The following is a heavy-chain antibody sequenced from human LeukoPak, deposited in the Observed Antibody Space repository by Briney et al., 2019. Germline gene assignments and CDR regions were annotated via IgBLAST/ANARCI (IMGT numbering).Heavy chain of an antibody. CDR2: IRGSGGST. CDR1: GFTFSIYA. Sequence: GGSLRLSCAASGFTFSIYAMSWVRQAERGGIGWVSAIRGSGGSTYYADSVKGPFTISRDNSTNTLYLQMNSLRAEDTAVYYCAKGNPQFGFDPWGQGTLVTVSS. J-gene: IGHJ5*02. V-gene: IGHV3-23*01. D-gene: IGHD3-16*01. CDR3: AKGNPQFGFDP.